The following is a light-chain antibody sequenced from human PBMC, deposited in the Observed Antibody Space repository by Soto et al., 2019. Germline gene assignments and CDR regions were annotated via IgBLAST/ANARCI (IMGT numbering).Light chain of an antibody. CDR3: QQYGSSPRT. CDR2: DAS. J-gene: IGKJ1*01. Sequence: DIVLKQSPATLSLSPGETATLSCRASQSVSSYLAWYQQKPGQAPRLLIYDASNRATDMSARFSGSGSGTDFTLTISGLEPEDFAVYHCQQYGSSPRTFGQGTKVDIK. CDR1: QSVSSY. V-gene: IGKV3-20*01.